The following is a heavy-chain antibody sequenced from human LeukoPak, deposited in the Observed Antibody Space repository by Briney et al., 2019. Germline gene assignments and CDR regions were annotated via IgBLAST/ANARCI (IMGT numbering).Heavy chain of an antibody. CDR2: IYSGGTT. CDR1: GFTVSHNY. V-gene: IGHV3-66*02. CDR3: AKMRAGVELDF. J-gene: IGHJ4*02. Sequence: GGSLRLSCAASGFTVSHNYMNWVRQAPGKGLEWVSVIYSGGTTYYADSVKGRFTISRDNSKNTRYLQMNSPRPEDTAVYYCAKMRAGVELDFWGQGTLVTVSS. D-gene: IGHD1-26*01.